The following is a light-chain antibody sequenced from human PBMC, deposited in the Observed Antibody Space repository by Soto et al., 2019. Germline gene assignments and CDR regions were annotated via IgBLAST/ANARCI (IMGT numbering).Light chain of an antibody. CDR2: EVS. V-gene: IGLV2-14*01. J-gene: IGLJ1*01. Sequence: QSALTQPASVSGSPGQSITISCTGTSSDVGGYNYVSWYQQHPGKAPKLIIYEVSNRPSGVSNRFSGSKSGNTASLTISGLQAXXEADXYCNSYTSKSTGVFGTGTKLTVL. CDR1: SSDVGGYNY. CDR3: NSYTSKSTGV.